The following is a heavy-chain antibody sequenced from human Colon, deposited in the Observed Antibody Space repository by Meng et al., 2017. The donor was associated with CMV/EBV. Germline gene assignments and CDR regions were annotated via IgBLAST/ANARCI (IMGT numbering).Heavy chain of an antibody. D-gene: IGHD6-19*01. J-gene: IGHJ4*02. V-gene: IGHV1-8*01. CDR2: MNPNSGNT. Sequence: ASVKVSCKASGYTFTTYDINWVRQAPGQGLEWMGWMNPNSGNTGYAQKFQGRVTMTSNTSITTAYMELSSLRYEDTAVYYCAKRQEDSSGWFLDWGQGTLVTVSS. CDR3: AKRQEDSSGWFLD. CDR1: GYTFTTYD.